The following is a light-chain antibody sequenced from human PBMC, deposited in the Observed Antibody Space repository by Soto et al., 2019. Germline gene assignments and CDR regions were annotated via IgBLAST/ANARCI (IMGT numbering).Light chain of an antibody. CDR2: DAS. Sequence: EIVLTQSPATLSLSPGERATLSCRASQSVNSFVAWYQQKPGQAPRLLIYDASNRATGIPARFSGSGSGTDFTLTITSLEPEDFAVYYCQQRSNWPFTFGGGTKVEVK. V-gene: IGKV3-11*01. CDR1: QSVNSF. J-gene: IGKJ4*01. CDR3: QQRSNWPFT.